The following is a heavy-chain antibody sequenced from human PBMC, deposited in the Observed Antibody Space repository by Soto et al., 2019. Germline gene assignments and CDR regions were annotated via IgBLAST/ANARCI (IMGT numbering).Heavy chain of an antibody. CDR1: GGSISSSSYY. Sequence: SETLSLTCTVSGGSISSSSYYWGWVRQPPGKGLEWIGSIYYSGTTYYNPSLKSRVTISVDRSKNQFSLKLSSVTAADTAVYYCARHPFFSKYYDSSGLNYWGQGTLVTVSS. J-gene: IGHJ4*02. CDR3: ARHPFFSKYYDSSGLNY. D-gene: IGHD3-22*01. V-gene: IGHV4-39*01. CDR2: IYYSGTT.